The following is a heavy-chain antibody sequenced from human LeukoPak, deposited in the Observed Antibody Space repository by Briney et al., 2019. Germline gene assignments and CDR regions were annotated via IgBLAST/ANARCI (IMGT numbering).Heavy chain of an antibody. CDR1: GFTFSSYA. D-gene: IGHD1-7*01. CDR2: ISSNGGST. V-gene: IGHV3-64*01. J-gene: IGHJ3*02. CDR3: ARELNRNYAVDAFDI. Sequence: GGSLRLSCAASGFTFSSYAMHWVRQAPGKGLEYVSAISSNGGSTYYANSVKGRFTISRDNSKNTLYLQMGSLRAEDMAVYYCARELNRNYAVDAFDIWGQGTMVTVSS.